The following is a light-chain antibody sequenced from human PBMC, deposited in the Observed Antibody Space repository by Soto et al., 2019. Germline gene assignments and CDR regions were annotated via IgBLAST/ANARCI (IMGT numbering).Light chain of an antibody. CDR1: QYINTR. V-gene: IGKV3-11*01. Sequence: PGDRVTLSCRASQYINTRLAWYQHRPGQAPRLLIYQTSIRAAGIPARFSASGSGTDFTLTISDVQPEDFALYYCHQRQSWPRTFGQGTKVDIK. CDR2: QTS. J-gene: IGKJ1*01. CDR3: HQRQSWPRT.